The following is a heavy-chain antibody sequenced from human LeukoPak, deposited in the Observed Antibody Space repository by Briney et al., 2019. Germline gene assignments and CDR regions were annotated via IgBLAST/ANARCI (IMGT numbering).Heavy chain of an antibody. Sequence: TSETLSLTCAVSGGSISSNSYYWGWIRQPPGKGLEWIGSIYYSGSTYYNPSLKSRVTISVDTSKNQFSLKLSSVTAADTAVYYCARTRYYYNSRSYGAPYYFDYWGQGTLVTVSS. CDR3: ARTRYYYNSRSYGAPYYFDY. J-gene: IGHJ4*02. CDR1: GGSISSNSYY. D-gene: IGHD3-10*01. CDR2: IYYSGST. V-gene: IGHV4-39*01.